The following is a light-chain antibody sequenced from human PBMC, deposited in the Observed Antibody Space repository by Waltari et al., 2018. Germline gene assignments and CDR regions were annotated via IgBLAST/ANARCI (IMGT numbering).Light chain of an antibody. CDR2: FNSDGSH. J-gene: IGLJ3*02. CDR3: QTGGHGTWV. CDR1: SGHTSNV. Sequence: QLVLTQSPSASASLGASVRLTCTLSSGHTSNVIAWHQQQPEKGPRYLMKFNSDGSHTKGDEIPDRFSGSSSGAERYLTISSLQSEEEADYYCQTGGHGTWVFGGGTKLTVL. V-gene: IGLV4-69*01.